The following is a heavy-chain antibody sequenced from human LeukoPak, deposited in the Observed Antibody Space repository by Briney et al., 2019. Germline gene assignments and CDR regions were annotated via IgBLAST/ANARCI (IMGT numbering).Heavy chain of an antibody. CDR2: INHSGST. V-gene: IGHV4-34*01. CDR3: ATVKRYCSGGSCPMRAFDI. CDR1: GGSFSGYY. Sequence: PSETLSLTCAVYGGSFSGYYWSWIRQPPGKGLEWIGEINHSGSTNYNPSLKSRVTISVDTSKNQFSLKLSSVTAADTAVYYCATVKRYCSGGSCPMRAFDIWGQGTMVTVSS. J-gene: IGHJ3*02. D-gene: IGHD2-15*01.